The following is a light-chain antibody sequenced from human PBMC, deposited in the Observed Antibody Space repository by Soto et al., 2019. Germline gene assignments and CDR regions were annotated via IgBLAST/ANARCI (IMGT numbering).Light chain of an antibody. CDR3: LQYHNLWA. V-gene: IGKV3-15*01. CDR1: QNIYSN. CDR2: RAS. J-gene: IGKJ1*01. Sequence: EIEMTQSPATLCVSPGERATLSCRASQNIYSNIAWYQQRPGQAPRLLIYRASTRATGVPARFSGSGSGTEFTLTISSLQSEDFTVYSCLQYHNLWAFGQGTKVDI.